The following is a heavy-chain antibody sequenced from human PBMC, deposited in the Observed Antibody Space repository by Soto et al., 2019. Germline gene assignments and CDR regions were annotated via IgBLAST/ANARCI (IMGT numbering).Heavy chain of an antibody. Sequence: EVQLVESGGGLFQPGESLRLSCAASGFTVSSSYMSWVRQAPGKGLEWVSVIYSGGSTYYADSVKGRFTISRDNSKNTLYLQMTSLRAEDPAVYYCTRDWSHVNWGQGTLVTVSS. CDR3: TRDWSHVN. V-gene: IGHV3-53*01. CDR2: IYSGGST. CDR1: GFTVSSSY. J-gene: IGHJ4*02.